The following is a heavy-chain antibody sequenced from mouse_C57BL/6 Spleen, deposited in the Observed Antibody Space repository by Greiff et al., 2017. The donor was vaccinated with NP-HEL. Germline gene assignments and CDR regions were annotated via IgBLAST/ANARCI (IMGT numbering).Heavy chain of an antibody. CDR3: ARSYYSNYGGDY. J-gene: IGHJ4*01. CDR2: IYPGSGNT. CDR1: GYTFTDYY. D-gene: IGHD2-5*01. Sequence: QVQLQQSGAELVRPGASVKLSCKASGYTFTDYYINWVKQRPGQGLEWIARIYPGSGNTYYNEKFKGKATLTAEKSSSTAYMQLSSLTSEDSAVYFCARSYYSNYGGDYWGQGTSVTVSS. V-gene: IGHV1-76*01.